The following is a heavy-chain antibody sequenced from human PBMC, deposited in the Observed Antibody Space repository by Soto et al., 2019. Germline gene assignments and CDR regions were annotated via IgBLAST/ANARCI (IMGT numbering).Heavy chain of an antibody. CDR2: IYYSWST. V-gene: IGHV4-61*01. J-gene: IGHJ4*02. CDR3: ATLNYLRYYFDY. Sequence: PSETLSLTCTVSGGSVSSGNYYWSWIRQPPGKGLEWILYIYYSWSTNYNPSLKSRVTISVDTSKNQFSLKLSSLTAADTAVYYCATLNYLRYYFDYWGQGTLVTVSS. D-gene: IGHD1-7*01. CDR1: GGSVSSGNYY.